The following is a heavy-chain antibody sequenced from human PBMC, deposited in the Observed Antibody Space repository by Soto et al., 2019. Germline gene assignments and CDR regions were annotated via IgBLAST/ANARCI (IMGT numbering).Heavy chain of an antibody. CDR1: GFTFSSYG. CDR3: ARDLTASSSSVRPSDYYYGMDV. J-gene: IGHJ6*02. D-gene: IGHD6-6*01. CDR2: IWYDGSNK. V-gene: IGHV3-33*01. Sequence: PGGSLRLSCAASGFTFSSYGMHWVRQAPGKGLEWVAVIWYDGSNKYYADSVKGRFTISRDNSKNTLYLQMNSLRAEDTAVYYCARDLTASSSSVRPSDYYYGMDVWGQGTTVTVSS.